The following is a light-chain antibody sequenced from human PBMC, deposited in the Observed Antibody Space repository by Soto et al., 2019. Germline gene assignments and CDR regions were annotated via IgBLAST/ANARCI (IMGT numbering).Light chain of an antibody. CDR2: EVS. V-gene: IGLV2-14*01. J-gene: IGLJ2*01. CDR3: SSYTFSNTLV. Sequence: QSVLTQPASVSGSPGQSITISCTGTSSDVGGYDYVSWYQQHPGKAPKLLIYEVSNRPSGVSNRFSGSKSGNTASLTISGLQTEDEADYYCSSYTFSNTLVFGGGTKFTVL. CDR1: SSDVGGYDY.